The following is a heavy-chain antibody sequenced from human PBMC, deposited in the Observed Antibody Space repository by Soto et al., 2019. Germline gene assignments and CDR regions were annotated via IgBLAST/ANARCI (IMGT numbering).Heavy chain of an antibody. J-gene: IGHJ6*02. CDR1: GGSISSYY. Sequence: SETLSLTCTVSGGSISSYYWSWIRQHPGKGLEWIGYIYYSGSTYYNPSLKSRVTISVDTSKNQFSLKLSSVTAADTAVYYCARDKLQLVANYYYYYGMDVWGQGTTVTVSS. V-gene: IGHV4-59*06. CDR2: IYYSGST. D-gene: IGHD6-13*01. CDR3: ARDKLQLVANYYYYYGMDV.